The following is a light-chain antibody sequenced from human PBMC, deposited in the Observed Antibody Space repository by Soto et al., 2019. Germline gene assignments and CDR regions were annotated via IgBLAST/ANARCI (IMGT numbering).Light chain of an antibody. V-gene: IGKV3-20*01. CDR1: QSIARSY. J-gene: IGKJ3*01. Sequence: EIVLTQSPGTLSLSPGERATLSCRASQSIARSYIVWYQQKPGQAPRLLIYGATNRASGIPDRFSGSGSGTDFVLAISRLEPEDVAVYYCQHCALTSFTLGPGTKVDIK. CDR2: GAT. CDR3: QHCALTSFT.